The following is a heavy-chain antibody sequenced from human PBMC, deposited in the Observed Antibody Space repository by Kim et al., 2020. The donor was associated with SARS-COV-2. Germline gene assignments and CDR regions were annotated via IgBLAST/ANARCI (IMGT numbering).Heavy chain of an antibody. D-gene: IGHD6-13*01. CDR1: GFTFDDYA. J-gene: IGHJ6*01. CDR2: ISWNSGSI. Sequence: SLRLSCAASGFTFDDYAMHWVRQAPGKGLEWVSGISWNSGSIGYADSVKGRFTISRDNAKNSLYLQINSLRAEDTALYYCAKDKIAAAAPGVYYYYGMDVWGQGTTVTVSS. CDR3: AKDKIAAAAPGVYYYYGMDV. V-gene: IGHV3-9*01.